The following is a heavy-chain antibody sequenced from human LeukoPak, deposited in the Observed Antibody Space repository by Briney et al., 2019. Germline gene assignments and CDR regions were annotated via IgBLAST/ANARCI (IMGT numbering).Heavy chain of an antibody. J-gene: IGHJ4*02. Sequence: PSETLSLTCALSGGSLSSGCYSLSWIRQPPRKGVEWMGYIYYSGSTYYNQSLNSRVTISVDTSNNQFSLKLSPVTAPDTPVDHCARDRPTKTSGYELSYWGEGTLVTVSS. D-gene: IGHD5-12*01. CDR1: GGSLSSGCYS. V-gene: IGHV4-30-4*07. CDR2: IYYSGST. CDR3: ARDRPTKTSGYELSY.